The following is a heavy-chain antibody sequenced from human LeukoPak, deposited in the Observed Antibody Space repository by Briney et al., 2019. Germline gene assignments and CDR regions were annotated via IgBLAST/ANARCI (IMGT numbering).Heavy chain of an antibody. J-gene: IGHJ4*02. V-gene: IGHV3-30*07. CDR3: ARDLNTNYFDY. D-gene: IGHD2-2*01. Sequence: SVKGRFRISRDNSKNTLYLQMNSLRAEDTAVYYCARDLNTNYFDYWGQGTLVTVSS.